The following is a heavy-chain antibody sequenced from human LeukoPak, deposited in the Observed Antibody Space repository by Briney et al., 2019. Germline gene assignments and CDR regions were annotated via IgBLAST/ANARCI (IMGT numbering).Heavy chain of an antibody. CDR3: AKSNGYGLVDI. J-gene: IGHJ3*02. D-gene: IGHD3-10*01. CDR1: GGSFSGYY. Sequence: NPSETLSLTCAVYGGSFSGYYWSWIRQPPGKGLEWIGEINHSGSTNYNPSLKSRVTISVDTSKNQFSLKLSSVTAADTAVYYCAKSNGYGLVDIWGQGTMVTVSS. V-gene: IGHV4-34*01. CDR2: INHSGST.